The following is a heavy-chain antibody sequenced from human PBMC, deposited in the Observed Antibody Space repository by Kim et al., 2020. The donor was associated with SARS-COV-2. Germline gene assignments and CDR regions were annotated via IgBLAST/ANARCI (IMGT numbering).Heavy chain of an antibody. CDR3: ARHDSFDP. Sequence: GGSLRLSCAASGLSVSGDNMNWVRQAPGKGLECVSAIHTGGATFYADSVEGSFTISSDSYENTLYHQLNSMIVEDTAVYYYARHDSFDPWGQGTLVTASS. J-gene: IGHJ5*02. CDR1: GLSVSGDN. CDR2: IHTGGAT. V-gene: IGHV3-66*04.